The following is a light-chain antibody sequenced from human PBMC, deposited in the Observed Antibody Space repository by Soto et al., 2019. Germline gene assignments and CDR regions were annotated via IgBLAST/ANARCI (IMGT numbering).Light chain of an antibody. CDR1: QSVSSN. Sequence: EIVMTHSPATLSVSPGERATLSCRAIQSVSSNLAWYQQKPGQAPSLLIYDISARATGIQTRFSGSGSGTEFNLTISSLQSEDFAVYYCQQYNDWTLTFGGGTKVDIK. CDR3: QQYNDWTLT. V-gene: IGKV3D-15*01. CDR2: DIS. J-gene: IGKJ4*01.